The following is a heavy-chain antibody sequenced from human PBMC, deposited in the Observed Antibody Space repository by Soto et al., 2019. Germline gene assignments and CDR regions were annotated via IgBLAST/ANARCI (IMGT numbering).Heavy chain of an antibody. Sequence: SETLSLTCTVSGGSISSYYWSWIRQPPGKGLEWIGYIYYSGSTNYNPSLKSRVTISVDTSKNQFSLKLSSVTAADTAVYYCARALNYDFWSGFWFDPWGQGTLVTVSS. CDR3: ARALNYDFWSGFWFDP. CDR2: IYYSGST. J-gene: IGHJ5*02. CDR1: GGSISSYY. V-gene: IGHV4-59*01. D-gene: IGHD3-3*01.